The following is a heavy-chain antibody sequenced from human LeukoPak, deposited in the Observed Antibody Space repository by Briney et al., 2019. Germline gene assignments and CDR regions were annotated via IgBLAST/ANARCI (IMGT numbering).Heavy chain of an antibody. D-gene: IGHD3-16*01. J-gene: IGHJ4*02. V-gene: IGHV3-11*01. CDR3: ARGRGLYYFDY. CDR2: ISNSGSTI. Sequence: GGSLRLSCAASGFTFSDYYMSWIRQAPGKGLEWVSYISNSGSTIYYADSVKGRFAISRDSAKNSLFLQMNGLRAEDTAVYYCARGRGLYYFDYWGQGTLVTVSS. CDR1: GFTFSDYY.